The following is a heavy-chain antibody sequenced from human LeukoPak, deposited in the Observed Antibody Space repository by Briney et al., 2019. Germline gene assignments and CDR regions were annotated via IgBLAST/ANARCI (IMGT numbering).Heavy chain of an antibody. D-gene: IGHD2-15*01. CDR2: IYSGGST. CDR1: GFTVSSNY. CDR3: ARESLAAANLFCYMDV. J-gene: IGHJ6*03. Sequence: GGSLRLSCAASGFTVSSNYMSWVRQAPGKGLEWVSVIYSGGSTYYADSVKGRFTISRDNSKNTLYFQMNSLRAEDTAVYYCARESLAAANLFCYMDVWGKGTTVTVS. V-gene: IGHV3-53*01.